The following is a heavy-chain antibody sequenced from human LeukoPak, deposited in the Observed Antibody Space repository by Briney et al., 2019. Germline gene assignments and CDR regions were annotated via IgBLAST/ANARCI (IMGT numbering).Heavy chain of an antibody. Sequence: ASVKVSCKASGYTFTSYAMHWVRQAPGQRLEWMGWINAGNGNTKYSQKFQGRVTITRDTSASTAYMELSSLRSEDTAVYYCARARSRSGWYYFDYWGQGTLVTVSP. CDR3: ARARSRSGWYYFDY. V-gene: IGHV1-3*01. D-gene: IGHD6-19*01. CDR2: INAGNGNT. CDR1: GYTFTSYA. J-gene: IGHJ4*02.